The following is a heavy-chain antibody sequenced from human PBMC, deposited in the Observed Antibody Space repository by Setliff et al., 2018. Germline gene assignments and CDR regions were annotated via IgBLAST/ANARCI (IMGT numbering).Heavy chain of an antibody. D-gene: IGHD3-3*01. J-gene: IGHJ4*02. V-gene: IGHV1-18*01. CDR1: GYSFLSYG. CDR2: ISAQDGNT. CDR3: ARVTGVTTFGVIMKDFEF. Sequence: ASVKVSCKASGYSFLSYGITWVRQAPGQGLEWMGWISAQDGNTIYAQNFQGRVTMTTDTSTSTAYMELRSLRSDDTAVYYCARVTGVTTFGVIMKDFEFWGQGTLVTVSS.